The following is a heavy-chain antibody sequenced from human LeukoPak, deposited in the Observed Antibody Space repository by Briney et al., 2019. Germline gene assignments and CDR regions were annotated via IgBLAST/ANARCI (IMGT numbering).Heavy chain of an antibody. D-gene: IGHD3-22*01. CDR2: ISAYNGNT. J-gene: IGHJ5*02. CDR3: AREGRAKTYYYDSRTSWFDP. CDR1: GYTFTSYG. Sequence: ASVKVSCKASGYTFTSYGISWVRQAPGQGLEWMGWISAYNGNTNYAQKLQGRVTMTTDTSTSTAYMELRSLRSDDTAVYYCAREGRAKTYYYDSRTSWFDPWGQGTLVTVSS. V-gene: IGHV1-18*01.